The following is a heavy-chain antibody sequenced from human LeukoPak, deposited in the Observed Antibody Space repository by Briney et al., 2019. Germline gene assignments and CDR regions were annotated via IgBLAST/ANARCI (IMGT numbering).Heavy chain of an antibody. V-gene: IGHV1-69*01. Sequence: SLKVSCKASGGTFSRFAVSWVRQAPGQGLEWMGGIIPIFGTANYAQKFQGRVTITADESTSTAYMELSSLRSEDTAVYFCASAPRYSSSWPNNWFDPWGQGTLVTVSS. D-gene: IGHD6-13*01. CDR2: IIPIFGTA. CDR3: ASAPRYSSSWPNNWFDP. J-gene: IGHJ5*02. CDR1: GGTFSRFA.